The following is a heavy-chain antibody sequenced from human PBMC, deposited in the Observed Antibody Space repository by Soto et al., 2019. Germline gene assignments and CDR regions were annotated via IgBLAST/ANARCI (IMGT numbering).Heavy chain of an antibody. Sequence: GGSLRLSCAASGFTFSSYAMSWVRQAPGKGLEWVSAISGSGGSTYYADSVKGRFTISRDNSKNTLYLQMNSLRAEDTAVYYCANREYYDILTGYHHDAFDIWGQGTMVTVSS. CDR1: GFTFSSYA. V-gene: IGHV3-23*01. CDR2: ISGSGGST. D-gene: IGHD3-9*01. J-gene: IGHJ3*02. CDR3: ANREYYDILTGYHHDAFDI.